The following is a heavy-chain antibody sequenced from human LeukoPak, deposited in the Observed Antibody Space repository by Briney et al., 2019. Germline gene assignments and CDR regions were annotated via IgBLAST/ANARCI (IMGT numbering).Heavy chain of an antibody. CDR2: IYHSGST. Sequence: SETLSLTCTVSGYSISSGYYWGWIRQPPGEGLEWIGSIYHSGSTYYNPSLKSRVTISVDTSKNQFSLKLSSVTAADTAVYYCARDGYNQGNYFDYWGQGTLVTVSS. CDR3: ARDGYNQGNYFDY. V-gene: IGHV4-38-2*02. CDR1: GYSISSGYY. D-gene: IGHD5-24*01. J-gene: IGHJ4*02.